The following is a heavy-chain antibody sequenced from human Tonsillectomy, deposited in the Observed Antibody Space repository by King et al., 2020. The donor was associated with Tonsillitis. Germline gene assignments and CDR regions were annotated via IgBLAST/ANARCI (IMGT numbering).Heavy chain of an antibody. CDR1: GGSISSGGYY. V-gene: IGHV4-31*03. Sequence: VQLQESGPGLAKPSQTLSLTCTVSGGSISSGGYYWSWIRQHPGKGLEWIGYIYYSGSTYYNPSLKSRVTISVDTSKNQFSLKLSSVTAADTAVYYCASGLKGYSSEGDPFDYWGQGTLVTVSS. D-gene: IGHD5-18*01. CDR2: IYYSGST. CDR3: ASGLKGYSSEGDPFDY. J-gene: IGHJ4*02.